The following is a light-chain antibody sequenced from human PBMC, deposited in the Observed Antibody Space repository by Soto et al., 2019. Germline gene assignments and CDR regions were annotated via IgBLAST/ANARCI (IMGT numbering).Light chain of an antibody. CDR1: QSVSSY. J-gene: IGKJ3*01. V-gene: IGKV3-11*01. Sequence: EIVLTQSPATLSLSPGERATLSCRASQSVSSYLAWYQQKPGQAPRLLIYDASNRATGIPARFSGSGSGTEFTLTISSLEPEDFAVYYCQQRSNWPPNFGPGTKVDIK. CDR2: DAS. CDR3: QQRSNWPPN.